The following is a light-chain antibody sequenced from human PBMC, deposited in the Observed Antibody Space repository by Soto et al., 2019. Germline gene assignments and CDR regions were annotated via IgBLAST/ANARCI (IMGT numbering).Light chain of an antibody. V-gene: IGKV3-20*01. CDR2: GSS. CDR1: QSVSSSY. Sequence: DIVLTQSPGTLSLSPGERATLSCRASQSVSSSYLAWYQQKPGQAPRLLIYGSSSRATGIPDRFSGSGSGTDSTLTISRLEPEDFAVYYCQQYGNSLITFGQGTRLEIK. CDR3: QQYGNSLIT. J-gene: IGKJ5*01.